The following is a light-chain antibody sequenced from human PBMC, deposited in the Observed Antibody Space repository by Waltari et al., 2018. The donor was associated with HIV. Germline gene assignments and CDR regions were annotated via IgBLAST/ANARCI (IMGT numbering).Light chain of an antibody. CDR3: QQYNIRPRGNT. Sequence: DIVMTQSPAILSVSPGERVTLSCRASQGVGSNLAWYQQKVGQAPTLLIYGSATRAAEIPVRFSGSGSGTDFTLTIDSLQSEDFATYYCQQYNIRPRGNTFGQGTKLQIK. V-gene: IGKV3-15*01. J-gene: IGKJ2*01. CDR2: GSA. CDR1: QGVGSN.